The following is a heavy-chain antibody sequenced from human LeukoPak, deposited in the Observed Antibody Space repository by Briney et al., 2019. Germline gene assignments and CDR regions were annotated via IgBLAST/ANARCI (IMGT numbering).Heavy chain of an antibody. CDR1: GGTFSSYA. CDR2: IIPIFGTA. Sequence: SVKVSCKASGGTFSSYAISWVRQAPGQGLEWMGGIIPIFGTANYAQKLQGRVTITADESTSTAYMELSSLRSEDTAVYYCAKGAYYSGSGNYLDYFDYWGQGTLVTVSS. D-gene: IGHD3-10*01. V-gene: IGHV1-69*01. J-gene: IGHJ4*02. CDR3: AKGAYYSGSGNYLDYFDY.